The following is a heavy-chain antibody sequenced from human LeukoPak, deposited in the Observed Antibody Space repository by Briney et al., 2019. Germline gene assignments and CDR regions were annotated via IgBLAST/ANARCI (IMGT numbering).Heavy chain of an antibody. CDR1: GFTFSSYA. CDR2: ISYDGSNK. J-gene: IGHJ4*02. V-gene: IGHV3-30-3*01. CDR3: ATPLPAYDY. D-gene: IGHD2-2*01. Sequence: PGGSLRLSCAASGFTFSSYAMHWVRQAPGKGLEWVAVISYDGSNKYYADSVKGRFTISRDISKNTLFLQMNSLRAEDTAVYYCATPLPAYDYWGRGTLVTVSS.